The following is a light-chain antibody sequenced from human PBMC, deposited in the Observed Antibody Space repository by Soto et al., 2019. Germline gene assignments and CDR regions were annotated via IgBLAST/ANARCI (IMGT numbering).Light chain of an antibody. V-gene: IGKV1-39*01. J-gene: IGKJ3*01. CDR3: QQSYSTPFT. Sequence: DIQMTQSPSSLSASVGDRVTITCRASQSIATFLHWYQQRPGTAPKLLIYTASSLQSGVPSRFSGSGSGTDFTLTISSLQPEDFATYYCQQSYSTPFTFGPGTKVDI. CDR2: TAS. CDR1: QSIATF.